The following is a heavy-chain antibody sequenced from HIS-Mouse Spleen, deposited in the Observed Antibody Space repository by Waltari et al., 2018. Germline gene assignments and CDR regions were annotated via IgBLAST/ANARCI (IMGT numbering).Heavy chain of an antibody. CDR1: GVTFRSYG. V-gene: IGHV3-30*18. CDR3: AKDKHHAFDY. J-gene: IGHJ4*02. CDR2: ISYDGSNK. Sequence: QVQLVESGGGVVQPGRSLRLSCAAAGVTFRSYGMPWVRQAPGKGLEWVAVISYDGSNKYYADSVKGRFTISRDNSKNTLYLQMNSLRAEDTAVYYCAKDKHHAFDYWGQGTLVTVSS.